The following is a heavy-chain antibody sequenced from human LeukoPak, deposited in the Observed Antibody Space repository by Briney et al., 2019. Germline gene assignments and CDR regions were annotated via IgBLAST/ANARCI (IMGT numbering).Heavy chain of an antibody. CDR3: AKDLGVVVVAATAFDI. Sequence: GGSLRLSCAASGFTFSSYSMNWVRQAPGKGLEWLSYISSSSSIIYYADSVKGRFTISRDNAKNSLYLQMNSLRAEDTAVYYCAKDLGVVVVAATAFDIWGQGTMVTVSS. CDR2: ISSSSSII. V-gene: IGHV3-48*01. D-gene: IGHD2-15*01. J-gene: IGHJ3*02. CDR1: GFTFSSYS.